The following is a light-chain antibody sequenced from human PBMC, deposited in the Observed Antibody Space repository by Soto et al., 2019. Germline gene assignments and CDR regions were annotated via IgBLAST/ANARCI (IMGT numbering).Light chain of an antibody. Sequence: LTQPAPVSRTPRQSITISCTVTNSDTRDYHYVSWFQHHPGKAPKLLIYGVCYRPSGVFERRSVPESGNTVSLPISVLQSQYEADYFGCPYTITYSFLVFGTEAKDDVL. V-gene: IGLV2-14*01. J-gene: IGLJ1*01. CDR3: CPYTITYSFLV. CDR2: GVC. CDR1: NSDTRDYHY.